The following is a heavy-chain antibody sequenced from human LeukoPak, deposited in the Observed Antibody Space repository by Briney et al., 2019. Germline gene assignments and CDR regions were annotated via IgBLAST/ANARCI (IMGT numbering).Heavy chain of an antibody. CDR1: GGSISSGGYS. CDR2: IYHSGST. V-gene: IGHV4-30-2*01. CDR3: ARHCGGDCYSWAFDI. D-gene: IGHD2-21*02. J-gene: IGHJ3*02. Sequence: SETLSLTCAVSGGSISSGGYSWSWIRQPPGKGLEWIGYIYHSGSTYYNPSLKSRVTISVDRSKNQFSLKLSSVTAADTAVYYCARHCGGDCYSWAFDIWGQGTMVTVSS.